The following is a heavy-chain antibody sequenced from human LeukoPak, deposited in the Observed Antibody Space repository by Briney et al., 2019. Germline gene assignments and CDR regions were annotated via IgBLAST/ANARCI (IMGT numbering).Heavy chain of an antibody. D-gene: IGHD2-15*01. J-gene: IGHJ3*02. CDR2: INPNRGGT. V-gene: IGHV1-2*02. CDR1: GYTFTGYY. Sequence: GASVKVSCKASGYTFTGYYMHWVRQAPGQGLEWMGWINPNRGGTNYAQKFQGRVTMTRDTSISTAYMELSRLRSDDTAVYYCARGLGYCSGGSCYFGAFDIWGQGTMVTVSS. CDR3: ARGLGYCSGGSCYFGAFDI.